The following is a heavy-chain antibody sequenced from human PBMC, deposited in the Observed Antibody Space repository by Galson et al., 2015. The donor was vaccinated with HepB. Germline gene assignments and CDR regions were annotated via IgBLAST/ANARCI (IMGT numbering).Heavy chain of an antibody. D-gene: IGHD1-26*01. Sequence: SLRLSCAASGFTFSSYAMSWVRQAPGKGLEWVSAISGSGGSTYYADSVKGRFTISRNNSKNTLYLQMNSLRAEDTAVYYCAKDSSGSYILGYWGQGTLVTVSS. CDR3: AKDSSGSYILGY. CDR1: GFTFSSYA. J-gene: IGHJ4*02. CDR2: ISGSGGST. V-gene: IGHV3-23*01.